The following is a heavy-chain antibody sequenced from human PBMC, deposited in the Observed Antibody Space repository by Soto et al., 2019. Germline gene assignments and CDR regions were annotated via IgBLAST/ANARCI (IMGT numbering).Heavy chain of an antibody. J-gene: IGHJ4*02. CDR1: GFTFSSYA. Sequence: QVQLVESGGGVVQPGRSLRLSCAASGFTFSSYAMHWVRQAPGKGLEWVAVISYDGSNKYYADSVKGRFTISRDNSKNTLYLQMNSLRAEDTAVYYCARDLGRGYSYRFLGGTDYWGQGTLVTVSS. CDR2: ISYDGSNK. CDR3: ARDLGRGYSYRFLGGTDY. V-gene: IGHV3-30-3*01. D-gene: IGHD5-18*01.